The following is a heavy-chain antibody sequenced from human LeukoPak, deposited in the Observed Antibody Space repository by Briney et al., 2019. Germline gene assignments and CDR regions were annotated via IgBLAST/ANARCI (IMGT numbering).Heavy chain of an antibody. J-gene: IGHJ3*02. V-gene: IGHV1-8*03. CDR2: MNPNSGNT. CDR1: GYTFTSYD. CDR3: ARDLNTYSGSYSSAFDI. D-gene: IGHD1-26*01. Sequence: GASVKVSCKASGYTFTSYDINWVRQATGQGLEWMGWMNPNSGNTGYAQKFQGRVTITRNTSISTAYMELSSLRSDDTAVYYCARDLNTYSGSYSSAFDIWGQGTMVTVSS.